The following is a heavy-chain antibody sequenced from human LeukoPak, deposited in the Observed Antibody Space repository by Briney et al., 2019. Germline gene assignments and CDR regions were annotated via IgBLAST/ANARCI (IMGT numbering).Heavy chain of an antibody. J-gene: IGHJ3*02. CDR3: AREAHYYDNMTGPRNDTFDI. D-gene: IGHD3-9*01. Sequence: PSESLSLTSIEPGGSISSSYWRWIRQPPGKGLEWIGHIYYSGITSYSPSLKSRVTVSVDTSKNQFSLKLSFVIDADRAVYYCAREAHYYDNMTGPRNDTFDIWGQGTMVTVSS. CDR1: GGSISSSY. V-gene: IGHV4-59*01. CDR2: IYYSGIT.